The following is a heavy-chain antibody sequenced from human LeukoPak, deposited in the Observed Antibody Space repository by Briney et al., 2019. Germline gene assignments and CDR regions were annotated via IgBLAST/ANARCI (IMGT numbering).Heavy chain of an antibody. V-gene: IGHV3-74*01. CDR1: GFTFTTYW. D-gene: IGHD3-16*01. J-gene: IGHJ4*02. CDR3: ARTSPTSHFDF. CDR2: INGDGSNS. Sequence: GGSLRLSCVASGFTFTTYWMHWVRQAPGKGLVWVSRINGDGSNSNYADSVKGRFTISRDNARNTLYLQMNGLRAEDTTLYYCARTSPTSHFDFWGQGTLVTVSS.